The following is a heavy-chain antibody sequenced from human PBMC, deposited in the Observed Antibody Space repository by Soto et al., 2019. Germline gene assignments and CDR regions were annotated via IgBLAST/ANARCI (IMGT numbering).Heavy chain of an antibody. CDR2: ISAYNGNT. J-gene: IGHJ4*02. V-gene: IGHV1-18*01. Sequence: QVQLVQSGAEVKKPGASVKVSCKASGYTFTSYGISWVRQAPGQGLEWMGWISAYNGNTNYAQKLQGRVTMTTDTSTNTAYMELRSLSSDDTAVYYWARESSSSCHDYWGQGTLVTVSS. CDR3: ARESSSSCHDY. D-gene: IGHD6-13*01. CDR1: GYTFTSYG.